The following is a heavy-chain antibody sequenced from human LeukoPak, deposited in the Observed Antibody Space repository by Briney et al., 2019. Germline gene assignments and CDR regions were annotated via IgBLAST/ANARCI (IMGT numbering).Heavy chain of an antibody. Sequence: GTSVTLSCTASVYTFTFYGLHWGRQAPAPGLGRMGRINHNSGGTNYAQNFQGRVTMTRDTSISTAYMELSRLRSDDTAVYYCARVLRITMVRGADTFDYWGQGTLVTVSS. CDR1: VYTFTFYG. V-gene: IGHV1-2*06. CDR3: ARVLRITMVRGADTFDY. D-gene: IGHD3-10*01. J-gene: IGHJ4*02. CDR2: INHNSGGT.